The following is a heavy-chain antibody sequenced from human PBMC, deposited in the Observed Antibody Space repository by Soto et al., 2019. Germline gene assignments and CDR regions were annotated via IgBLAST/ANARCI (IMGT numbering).Heavy chain of an antibody. CDR3: ARGGGSDSFDY. D-gene: IGHD1-26*01. Sequence: SETLALTCTVSGASITFGGYSWSWIRQTPGKVLEWIGYINHLETTFYNPSFESRLTLSIGRAKNQFSLKLHSMSAADRAVYFCARGGGSDSFDYWGHGILVTVSS. CDR2: INHLETT. J-gene: IGHJ4*01. V-gene: IGHV4-30-2*01. CDR1: GASITFGGYS.